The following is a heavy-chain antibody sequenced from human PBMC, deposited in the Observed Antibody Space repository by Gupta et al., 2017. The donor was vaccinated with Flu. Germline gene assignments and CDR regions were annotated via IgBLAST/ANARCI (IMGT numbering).Heavy chain of an antibody. Sequence: QVQLQESGPGLVQPSQTLPPTSTVAGASINSGGYYWSWIRQHPGKGLEWIGYIYYRGSTSFNPSLKSRVRISVDTSKNQFSLSLYSVTAADTAVYYCARVRTAMVASSVRFDEYFQEWGQGTLVTVSS. J-gene: IGHJ1*01. CDR2: IYYRGST. CDR3: ARVRTAMVASSVRFDEYFQE. D-gene: IGHD5-18*01. V-gene: IGHV4-31*03. CDR1: GASINSGGYY.